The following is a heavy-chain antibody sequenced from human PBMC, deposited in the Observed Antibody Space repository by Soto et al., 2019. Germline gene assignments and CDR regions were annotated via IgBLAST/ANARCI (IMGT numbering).Heavy chain of an antibody. CDR3: ARARDSSSWFDWYFDL. D-gene: IGHD6-13*01. V-gene: IGHV1-69*02. CDR1: GGTFSSYT. Sequence: QVQLVQSGAEVKKPGSSVKVSCKASGGTFSSYTISWVRQAPGQGLEWMGRIIPILGIANYAQKFQGRVTITADNSTSTAYMELSSLRSEDTAVYYCARARDSSSWFDWYFDLWGRGTLVTVSS. J-gene: IGHJ2*01. CDR2: IIPILGIA.